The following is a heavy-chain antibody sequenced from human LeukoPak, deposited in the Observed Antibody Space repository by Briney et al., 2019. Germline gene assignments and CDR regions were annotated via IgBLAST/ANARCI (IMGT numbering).Heavy chain of an antibody. J-gene: IGHJ3*02. CDR3: AGEEVGTVSAFNI. Sequence: GGSLRLSCTASGFTFSDYYMSWIRQAPGKGLEWIAYISSRGDTIYYADSVKGRFTTSRDSAMNSIYLQVNRLKVEDTALYYCAGEEVGTVSAFNIWGRGTTVTVSS. CDR1: GFTFSDYY. D-gene: IGHD1-26*01. V-gene: IGHV3-11*01. CDR2: ISSRGDTI.